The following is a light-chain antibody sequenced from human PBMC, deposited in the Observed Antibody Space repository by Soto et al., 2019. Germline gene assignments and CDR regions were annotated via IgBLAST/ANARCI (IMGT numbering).Light chain of an antibody. V-gene: IGKV1-33*01. CDR3: QQYDNFPL. CDR2: DAS. CDR1: QDISTY. J-gene: IGKJ4*01. Sequence: DIQMTQSPSSLSASVGDRVTITCQASQDISTYLNWYQQRPGKAPKLLIYDASHLETGVPSRFSGSGSGTDFTFTISSLQPEDIATYYCQQYDNFPLFGGGTKVEIK.